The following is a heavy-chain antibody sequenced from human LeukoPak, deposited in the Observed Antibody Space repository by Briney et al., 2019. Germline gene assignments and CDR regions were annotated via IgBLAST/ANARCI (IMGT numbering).Heavy chain of an antibody. CDR1: GGSISSGGYY. CDR2: IYYSGST. V-gene: IGHV4-31*03. CDR3: ARDRPGSIAYFDY. Sequence: SQTLSVTCTVSGGSISSGGYYWSWIRQHPGKGLEWIGYIYYSGSTYYNPSLKSRVTISVDTSKNQFSLKLSSVTAADTAVYYCARDRPGSIAYFDYWGQGTLVTVSS. J-gene: IGHJ4*02. D-gene: IGHD2/OR15-2a*01.